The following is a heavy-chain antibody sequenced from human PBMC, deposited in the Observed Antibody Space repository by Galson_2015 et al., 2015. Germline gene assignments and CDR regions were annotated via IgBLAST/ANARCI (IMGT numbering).Heavy chain of an antibody. J-gene: IGHJ5*02. V-gene: IGHV3-7*03. CDR3: ARGPTSSSWPPEWFDP. Sequence: SLRLSCAASGFTFSSYWMSWVRQAPGKGLEWVANIKQDGSEKYYVDSVKGRFTISRDNAKNSLYLQMNSLRAEDTAVYYCARGPTSSSWPPEWFDPWGQGTLVTVSS. CDR1: GFTFSSYW. CDR2: IKQDGSEK. D-gene: IGHD6-13*01.